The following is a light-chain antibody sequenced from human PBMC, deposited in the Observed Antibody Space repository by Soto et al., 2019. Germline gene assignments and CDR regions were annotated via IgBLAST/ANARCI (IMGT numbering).Light chain of an antibody. CDR1: SSDVGGYNC. CDR3: SSYTSTSCYV. J-gene: IGLJ1*01. V-gene: IGLV2-14*01. CDR2: DVT. Sequence: QSALTRPASLSGSPGQSITLSCTGTSSDVGGYNCVSWYQQYPGKAPKLMIHDVTNRPSGVSNRFSGSKSGNTASLTISGLQAEDEADYYCSSYTSTSCYVFGTGTKVTVL.